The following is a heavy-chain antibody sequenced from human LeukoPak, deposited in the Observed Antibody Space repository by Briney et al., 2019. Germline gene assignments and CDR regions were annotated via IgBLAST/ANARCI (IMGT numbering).Heavy chain of an antibody. CDR3: ASNVQKWRAAFDI. J-gene: IGHJ3*02. Sequence: GGSLRLSCAASGFTFSSYWMSWVRQAPGKGLEWVANIKQDGSEKYYVDSVKGRFTISRDNAKNSLYLQMNSLRAEDTAVCYCASNVQKWRAAFDIWGQGTTVTVSS. V-gene: IGHV3-7*01. D-gene: IGHD3-10*02. CDR2: IKQDGSEK. CDR1: GFTFSSYW.